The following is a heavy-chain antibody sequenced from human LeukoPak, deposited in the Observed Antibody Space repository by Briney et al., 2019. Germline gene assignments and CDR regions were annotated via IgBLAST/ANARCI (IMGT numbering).Heavy chain of an antibody. V-gene: IGHV3-30*18. J-gene: IGHJ4*02. CDR2: ISYDGSNK. CDR3: AKAAIRHDDYVDY. CDR1: GFTVSSNY. D-gene: IGHD5-12*01. Sequence: QAGGSLRLSCAASGFTVSSNYMSWVRQAPGKGLEWVAVISYDGSNKYYADSVKGRFTISRDNSKKTLYLQMNSLRGGDTAVYYCAKAAIRHDDYVDYWGQGTLVTVSS.